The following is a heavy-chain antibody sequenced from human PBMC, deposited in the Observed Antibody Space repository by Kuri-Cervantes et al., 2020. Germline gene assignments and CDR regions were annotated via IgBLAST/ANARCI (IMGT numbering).Heavy chain of an antibody. J-gene: IGHJ4*02. CDR3: ARDGSSNLRDTVTRRYYFDY. CDR1: GGSVNSGIHY. D-gene: IGHD4-17*01. Sequence: GSLRLSCTVSGGSVNSGIHYWNWIRQPPGKGLEWIGYIDYSGTTNYNPSLKSRVAISIDTSKNQFSLKLSSVTAADTAVYYCARDGSSNLRDTVTRRYYFDYWGQGTLVTVSS. V-gene: IGHV4-61*01. CDR2: IDYSGTT.